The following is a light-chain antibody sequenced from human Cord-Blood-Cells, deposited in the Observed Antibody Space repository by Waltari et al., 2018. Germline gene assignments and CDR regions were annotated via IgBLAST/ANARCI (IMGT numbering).Light chain of an antibody. J-gene: IGLJ3*02. CDR1: SSDVGSYNL. CDR2: EGS. V-gene: IGLV2-23*01. Sequence: QSALTQPASVSGSPGQSITISCTGTSSDVGSYNLVSWYQQHPGKAPKLMIYEGSKRASGVSKRFSDSNSGNTASLTISGLQAVDEADYYCCSYAGSSTWVFGGGTKLTVL. CDR3: CSYAGSSTWV.